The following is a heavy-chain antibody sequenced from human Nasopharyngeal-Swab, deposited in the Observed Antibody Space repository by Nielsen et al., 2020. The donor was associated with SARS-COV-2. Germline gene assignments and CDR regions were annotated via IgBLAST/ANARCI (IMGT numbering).Heavy chain of an antibody. J-gene: IGHJ4*02. CDR1: GFTFDDYA. CDR3: AKAGGDGYNYEDY. CDR2: ISWNSGSI. D-gene: IGHD5-24*01. Sequence: SLKISCAASGFTFDDYAMHWVRQAPGKGLEWVSGISWNSGSIGYADSVKGRFPISRDNAKNSLYLQMNSLRAEDTALYYCAKAGGDGYNYEDYWGQGTLVTVSS. V-gene: IGHV3-9*01.